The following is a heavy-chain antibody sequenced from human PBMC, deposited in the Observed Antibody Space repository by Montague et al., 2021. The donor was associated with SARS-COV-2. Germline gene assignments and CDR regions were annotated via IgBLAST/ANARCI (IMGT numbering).Heavy chain of an antibody. D-gene: IGHD3-10*01. CDR3: AREVMGSVNYYQAIKYGLDV. J-gene: IGHJ6*02. V-gene: IGHV4-31*03. CDR1: GDFVSSDGYY. Sequence: TLSLTCTISGDFVSSDGYYWSWIRQHPGKGLEWIGDIYYSGSTHYNPSLKSRVTISVDTSKNQFSLKLSSVIAADTAVYYCAREVMGSVNYYQAIKYGLDVWGQGTTVTVSS. CDR2: IYYSGST.